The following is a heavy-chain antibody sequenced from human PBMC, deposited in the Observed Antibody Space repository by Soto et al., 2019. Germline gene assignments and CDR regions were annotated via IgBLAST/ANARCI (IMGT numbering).Heavy chain of an antibody. J-gene: IGHJ5*02. CDR1: GFSLSTSGVG. V-gene: IGHV2-5*02. CDR3: AYRHSLTGYYLWLDP. D-gene: IGHD3-9*01. Sequence: SGPTLVNPTQTLTLTCTFSGFSLSTSGVGVGWIRQPPGKALEWLALIYWDDDKRYSPSLKSRLTITKDTSKNQVVLTMTNMDPVDTATFYCAYRHSLTGYYLWLDPWAQGTLVTVSS. CDR2: IYWDDDK.